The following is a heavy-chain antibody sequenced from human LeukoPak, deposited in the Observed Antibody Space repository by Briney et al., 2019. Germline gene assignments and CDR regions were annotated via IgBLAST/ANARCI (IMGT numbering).Heavy chain of an antibody. Sequence: ASVKVSCTASGYTFTSYAMHWVRQAPGQRLEWMGWINAGNGNTKYSQKFQGRVTITRDTSASTAYMELSSLRSEDTAVYYCARFGFYSGTYDYWGQGTLVTVSS. D-gene: IGHD5-12*01. CDR2: INAGNGNT. CDR1: GYTFTSYA. V-gene: IGHV1-3*01. J-gene: IGHJ4*02. CDR3: ARFGFYSGTYDY.